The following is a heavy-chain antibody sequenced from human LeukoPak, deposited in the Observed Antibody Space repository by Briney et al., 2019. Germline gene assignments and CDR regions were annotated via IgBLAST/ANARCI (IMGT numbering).Heavy chain of an antibody. V-gene: IGHV4-59*01. CDR2: IYYSGST. Sequence: PSETLSLTCTVSGGSISSYYWNWIRQPPGKGLEWIGYIYYSGSTNYNPSLKSRVTISVDTSKNQFPLKLSSVTAADTAVYYCARGGWYPESFQHWGQGALVTVSS. CDR3: ARGGWYPESFQH. D-gene: IGHD6-19*01. J-gene: IGHJ1*01. CDR1: GGSISSYY.